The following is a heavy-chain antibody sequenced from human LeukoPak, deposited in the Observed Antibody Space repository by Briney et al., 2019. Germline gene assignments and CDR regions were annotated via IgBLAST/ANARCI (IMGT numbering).Heavy chain of an antibody. CDR3: AEDRGY. Sequence: GGSLRLSCAAAGYTFSTYGMTWVRQAPGKGLEWVSAISGSGGNTYYADSVKGRFTISRDNSKNTLYLQMNSLRAEDTAVYYCAEDRGYWGQGSLVTVSS. CDR2: ISGSGGNT. CDR1: GYTFSTYG. J-gene: IGHJ4*02. V-gene: IGHV3-23*01.